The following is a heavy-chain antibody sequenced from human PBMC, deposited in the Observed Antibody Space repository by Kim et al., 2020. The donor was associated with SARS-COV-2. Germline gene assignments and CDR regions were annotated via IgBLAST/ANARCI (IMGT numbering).Heavy chain of an antibody. CDR1: GGTFSSYA. CDR2: IIPIFGTA. Sequence: SVKVSCKASGGTFSSYAISWVRQAPGQGLEWIGGIIPIFGTANYAQKFQGRVTITADESTSTAYMELSSLRSEVTAVYYCARKKANWGMGYAFLGMDVWGQATTVSVSS. CDR3: ARKKANWGMGYAFLGMDV. D-gene: IGHD2-8*01. V-gene: IGHV1-69*13. J-gene: IGHJ6*02.